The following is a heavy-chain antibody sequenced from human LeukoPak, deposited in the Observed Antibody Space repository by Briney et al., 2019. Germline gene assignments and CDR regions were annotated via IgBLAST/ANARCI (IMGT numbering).Heavy chain of an antibody. D-gene: IGHD3-22*01. V-gene: IGHV3-30*04. J-gene: IGHJ4*02. CDR3: ARATNYYDSSGYLYYFDY. CDR2: ISYDGSNK. CDR1: GFTFSSYA. Sequence: GGSLRLSCAASGFTFSSYAMHWVRQAPGKGLEWVAVISYDGSNKYYADSVKGRFTISRDNSKNTLYLQMNSLRAEDTAVYYCARATNYYDSSGYLYYFDYWGQGTLVTVSS.